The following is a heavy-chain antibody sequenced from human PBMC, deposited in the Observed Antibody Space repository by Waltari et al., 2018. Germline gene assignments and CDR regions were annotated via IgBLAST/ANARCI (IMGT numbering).Heavy chain of an antibody. D-gene: IGHD6-13*01. V-gene: IGHV3-30-3*01. CDR3: ASTPYSSSWFLVSWFDP. J-gene: IGHJ5*02. CDR2: ISYDGSNK. Sequence: QVQLVESGGGVVQPGRSLRLSCAASGFTFSSYAMHWVRQAPGKGLEWGAFISYDGSNKYYADSVKGRFTISRDNSKNTLYLQMNSLRAEDTAVYYCASTPYSSSWFLVSWFDPWGQGTLVTVSS. CDR1: GFTFSSYA.